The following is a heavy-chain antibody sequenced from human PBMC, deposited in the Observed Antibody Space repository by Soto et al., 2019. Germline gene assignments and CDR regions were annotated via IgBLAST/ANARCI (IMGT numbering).Heavy chain of an antibody. V-gene: IGHV6-1*01. CDR2: TYYRSKWYN. J-gene: IGHJ3*02. CDR3: ARVYYDFWSGYYDAFDI. CDR1: GDSVSSNSAA. D-gene: IGHD3-3*01. Sequence: SQTLSLTCVISGDSVSSNSAAWNWIRQSPSRGLEWLGRTYYRSKWYNDYAVSVKSRITINPDTSKNQFSLQLNSVTPEDTAVYYCARVYYDFWSGYYDAFDIWGQGTMVTVSS.